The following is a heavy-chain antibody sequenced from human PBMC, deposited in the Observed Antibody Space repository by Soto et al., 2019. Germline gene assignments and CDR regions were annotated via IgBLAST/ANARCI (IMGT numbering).Heavy chain of an antibody. CDR3: ARPYYDSSGSYLWYVDY. J-gene: IGHJ4*02. CDR1: GDSFNTFA. D-gene: IGHD3-22*01. CDR2: IIPNFDTP. Sequence: QVQLVQSGAEVKKPGSSVKLSCKASGDSFNTFAVTWVRQAPGQGLEWMGGIIPNFDTPNYAQKFQGRVTIIAHKSPSTPYMELSSLRSEDTAVYYCARPYYDSSGSYLWYVDYWGQGTVVTVSS. V-gene: IGHV1-69*06.